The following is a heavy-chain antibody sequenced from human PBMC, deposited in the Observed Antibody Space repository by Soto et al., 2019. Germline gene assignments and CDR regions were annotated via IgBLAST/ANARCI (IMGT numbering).Heavy chain of an antibody. CDR3: ARGGFGELLNYYYGMDV. V-gene: IGHV1-18*01. D-gene: IGHD3-10*01. Sequence: QVQLVQSGAEVKKPGASVKVSCKASGYTFTSYGISWVRQAPGQGLEWMGWISAYNGNTNYAQKRQGRVTMTTDTSTRAAYMELRSLRSDDTAVYYCARGGFGELLNYYYGMDVWGQGTTVTVSS. CDR1: GYTFTSYG. J-gene: IGHJ6*02. CDR2: ISAYNGNT.